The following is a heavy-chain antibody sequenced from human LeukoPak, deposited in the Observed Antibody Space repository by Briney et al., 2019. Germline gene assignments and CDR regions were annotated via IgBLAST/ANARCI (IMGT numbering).Heavy chain of an antibody. D-gene: IGHD3-10*01. V-gene: IGHV3-23*01. CDR2: ISGSGGST. J-gene: IGHJ4*02. CDR3: ARGMRMVRGVTFDY. CDR1: GFTFSSYA. Sequence: PGGSLRLSCAASGFTFSSYAMSWVRQAPGKGLEWVSAISGSGGSTYYADSVKGRFTISRDNTKNSLYLQMNSLRAEDTAVYYCARGMRMVRGVTFDYWGQGTLVTVSS.